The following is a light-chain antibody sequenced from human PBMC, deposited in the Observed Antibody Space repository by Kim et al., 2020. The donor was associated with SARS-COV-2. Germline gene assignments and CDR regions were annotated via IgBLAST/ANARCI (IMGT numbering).Light chain of an antibody. V-gene: IGLV3-21*03. J-gene: IGLJ1*01. CDR1: NSGDKR. CDR3: QLWDSSSDHYV. CDR2: DDS. Sequence: ARGKTDRVTCRGNNSGDKRVRWYQQKPVQAPVLVVNDDSDRPSGIPERFSGYNSGNTATLTISRVEAGDESDYYCQLWDSSSDHYVFGTGTKVTVL.